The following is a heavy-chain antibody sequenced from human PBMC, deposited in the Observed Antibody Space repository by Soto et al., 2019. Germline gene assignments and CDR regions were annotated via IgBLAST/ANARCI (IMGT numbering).Heavy chain of an antibody. CDR3: ARSYSSSWYAYSEYYYYYGMDV. J-gene: IGHJ6*02. V-gene: IGHV1-8*01. Sequence: ASVKVSCKASGYTFTSYDINWVRQATGQGLEWMGWMNPNSGNTGYAQKFQGRVTMTRNTSISTAYMELSSLRSEGTAVYYCARSYSSSWYAYSEYYYYYGMDVWGQGTTVTVSS. CDR2: MNPNSGNT. D-gene: IGHD6-13*01. CDR1: GYTFTSYD.